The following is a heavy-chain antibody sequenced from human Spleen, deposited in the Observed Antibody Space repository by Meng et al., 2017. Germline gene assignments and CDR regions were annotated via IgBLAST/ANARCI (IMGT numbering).Heavy chain of an antibody. Sequence: ASVKVSCKPSGYNFPDYWLHWVRRAPGQGLEWMGRIDPKSGDTHYAQRFQGRVAMTRDTSISTAYMELTGLTFDDTAVYYCASQAYNDYYFDSWGQGTLVTVSS. CDR2: IDPKSGDT. CDR3: ASQAYNDYYFDS. V-gene: IGHV1-2*06. CDR1: GYNFPDYW. D-gene: IGHD5-24*01. J-gene: IGHJ4*02.